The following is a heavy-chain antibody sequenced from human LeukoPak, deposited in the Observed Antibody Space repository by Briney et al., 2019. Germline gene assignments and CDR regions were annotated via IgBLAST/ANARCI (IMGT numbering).Heavy chain of an antibody. CDR1: GFTFSSYA. J-gene: IGHJ4*02. CDR3: ARVHDSSGSADY. V-gene: IGHV3-30*01. CDR2: ISYDGGNK. Sequence: PGGSLRLSCAASGFTFSSYAMHWVRQAPGKGLEWVAVISYDGGNKYYADSVKGRFTISRDNSKNTLYLQMNSLRAEDTAVYYCARVHDSSGSADYWGQGTLVTVSS. D-gene: IGHD3-22*01.